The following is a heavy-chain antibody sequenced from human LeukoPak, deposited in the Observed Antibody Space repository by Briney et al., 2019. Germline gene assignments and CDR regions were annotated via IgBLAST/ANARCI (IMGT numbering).Heavy chain of an antibody. CDR3: AKDGFLLWRGAFDI. CDR2: ITSSSTTI. Sequence: GRSLRLSCAPSGFTFTSHSMNWVRQAPGKGLEWVSFITSSSTTIYYADSVKGRFTISRDNAKNSLYLQMNSLRDEDTAVYYCAKDGFLLWRGAFDIWGQGTMVTVSS. CDR1: GFTFTSHS. D-gene: IGHD2-21*01. J-gene: IGHJ3*02. V-gene: IGHV3-48*02.